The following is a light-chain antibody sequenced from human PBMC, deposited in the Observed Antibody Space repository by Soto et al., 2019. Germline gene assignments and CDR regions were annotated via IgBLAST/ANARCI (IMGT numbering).Light chain of an antibody. CDR1: QSVSSN. CDR3: QRYNNWPPIT. J-gene: IGKJ5*01. CDR2: GAS. Sequence: EIVMTQSPDTLSVSPGERATLSCRASQSVSSNVAWYQQKAGQAPRLLIYGASIRATDIPARISGSGSGTEFTLTISSLQSEDFALYYCQRYNNWPPITFGQGTRLENK. V-gene: IGKV3D-15*01.